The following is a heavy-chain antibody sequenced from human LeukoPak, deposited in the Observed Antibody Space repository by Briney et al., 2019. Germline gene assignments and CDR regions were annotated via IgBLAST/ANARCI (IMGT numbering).Heavy chain of an antibody. J-gene: IGHJ4*02. CDR1: GGSISSYY. D-gene: IGHD3-9*01. CDR2: IYISGST. V-gene: IGHV4-4*07. CDR3: ARDDWGY. Sequence: SETLSLTCTVSGGSISSYYWNWIGQPAGKGLEWIGRIYISGSTNYNPSLKSRVTMSIDTSKNQISLKLRSVTATDTAVYYCARDDWGYWGQGTTVTVSS.